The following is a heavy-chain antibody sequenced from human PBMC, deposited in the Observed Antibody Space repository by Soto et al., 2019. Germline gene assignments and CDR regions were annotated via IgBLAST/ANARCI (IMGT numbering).Heavy chain of an antibody. D-gene: IGHD3-16*01. J-gene: IGHJ5*02. V-gene: IGHV3-13*01. CDR1: GFTFSAYD. CDR3: ARPASSWHGGGGWFDP. Sequence: EVQLVESGGGLVQPGGSLRLSCAASGFTFSAYDMHWVRQPTGKGLEWVSALGTQHDTYYPDSVKGRFTIPRENAKNSLFLQMDRLTTGDTAGYYCARPASSWHGGGGWFDPWGQGTLVTVSS. CDR2: LGTQHDT.